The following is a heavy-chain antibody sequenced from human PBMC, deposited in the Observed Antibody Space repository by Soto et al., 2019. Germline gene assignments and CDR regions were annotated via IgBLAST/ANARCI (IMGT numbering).Heavy chain of an antibody. CDR1: GGTFSSYA. CDR3: AAEVIVVVVAPNCFGP. CDR2: IIPIFGTA. D-gene: IGHD2-15*01. Sequence: SVKVSCKASGGTFSSYAISWVRQAPGQGLEWMGGIIPIFGTANYAQKFQGRVTITADESTSTAYMELSSLRSEDTAVYYCAAEVIVVVVAPNCFGPWDQGPRVTVSS. J-gene: IGHJ5*02. V-gene: IGHV1-69*13.